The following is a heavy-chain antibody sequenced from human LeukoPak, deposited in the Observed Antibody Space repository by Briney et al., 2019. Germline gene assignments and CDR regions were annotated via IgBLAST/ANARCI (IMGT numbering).Heavy chain of an antibody. CDR3: ARHNLDSTMIVVVTFDY. D-gene: IGHD3-22*01. J-gene: IGHJ4*02. Sequence: KPSETLSLTCAVYGGSFSGYYWSWIRQPPGKGLEWIGSIYYSGSTYYNPSLKSRVTISVDTSKNQFSLKLSSVTAADTAVYYCARHNLDSTMIVVVTFDYWGQGTLVTVSS. V-gene: IGHV4-34*01. CDR1: GGSFSGYY. CDR2: IYYSGST.